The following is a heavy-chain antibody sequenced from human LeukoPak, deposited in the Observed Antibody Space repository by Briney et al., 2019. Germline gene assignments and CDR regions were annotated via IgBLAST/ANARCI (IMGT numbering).Heavy chain of an antibody. CDR1: GGSSSGYY. V-gene: IGHV4-59*10. Sequence: PSKTLSLTCAVYGGSSSGYYWSWIRQPAGKGLEWIGRIHTTGSTNYNPSLNSRVTMSLDTSKNQFSLKLTSVTAADTAVYFCATRIGGGTSYYFDYWGQGSLVTVS. J-gene: IGHJ4*02. CDR3: ATRIGGGTSYYFDY. D-gene: IGHD6-6*01. CDR2: IHTTGST.